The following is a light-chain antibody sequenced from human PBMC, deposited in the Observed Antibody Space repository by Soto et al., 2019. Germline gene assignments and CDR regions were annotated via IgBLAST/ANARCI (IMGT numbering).Light chain of an antibody. V-gene: IGLV2-14*02. Sequence: QSLLTQPASVSGSPGQSITISCTGTSSDVGSYNLVSWYQQHPGKAPKLMIYEGSKRPSGVPDRFSGSKSGNTASLTISGLQAADEADYYCTLYTSENAYVFGTGNKVTVL. CDR1: SSDVGSYNL. CDR3: TLYTSENAYV. J-gene: IGLJ1*01. CDR2: EGS.